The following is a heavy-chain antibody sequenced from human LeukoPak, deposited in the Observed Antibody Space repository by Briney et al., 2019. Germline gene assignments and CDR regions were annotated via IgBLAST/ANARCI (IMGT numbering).Heavy chain of an antibody. CDR3: AWSRSTYYDFWSGPPLMDV. D-gene: IGHD3-3*01. CDR2: IIPIFGTA. J-gene: IGHJ6*03. Sequence: WASVKVSCKASGYTFTSYDINWVRQAPGQGLEWMGGIIPIFGTANYAQKFQGRVTITADKSTSTAYMELSSLRSEDTAVYYCAWSRSTYYDFWSGPPLMDVWGKGTTVTVSS. CDR1: GYTFTSYD. V-gene: IGHV1-69*06.